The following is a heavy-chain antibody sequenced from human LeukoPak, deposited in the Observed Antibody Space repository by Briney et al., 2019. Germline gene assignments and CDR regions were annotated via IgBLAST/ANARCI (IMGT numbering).Heavy chain of an antibody. J-gene: IGHJ3*02. D-gene: IGHD4-17*01. CDR3: ARAATVTTGDAFDI. CDR2: IYHSGST. Sequence: PSETLSLTCAVSGGSISSGGYSWSWIRQPPGKGLEWIGYIYHSGSTYYNPSLKSRVTISADRSKNQFSLKLSSVTAADTAVYYCARAATVTTGDAFDIWGQGTMVTVSS. CDR1: GGSISSGGYS. V-gene: IGHV4-30-2*01.